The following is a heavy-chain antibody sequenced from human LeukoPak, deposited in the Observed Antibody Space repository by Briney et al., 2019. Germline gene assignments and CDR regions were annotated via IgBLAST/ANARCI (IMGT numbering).Heavy chain of an antibody. Sequence: ASVKVSCKASGYTFTSYDINGVRQATGQGREWMGWMYPNSGNTGYAQKFQGRVTMTRNTSISTAYMELSSLRSEDTAVYYCARDDYDFWSGRDYYYYMDVWGKGTTVTVSS. V-gene: IGHV1-8*01. D-gene: IGHD3-3*01. J-gene: IGHJ6*03. CDR2: MYPNSGNT. CDR3: ARDDYDFWSGRDYYYYMDV. CDR1: GYTFTSYD.